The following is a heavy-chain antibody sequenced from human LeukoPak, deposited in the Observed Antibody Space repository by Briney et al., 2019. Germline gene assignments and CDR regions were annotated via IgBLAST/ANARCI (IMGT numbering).Heavy chain of an antibody. Sequence: GGSLRLSCAASGFTFSSYAMSWVRQAPGKGLEWVSASSGSGGSTYYTDSVKGRFTISRDNSKNTLYLQMNRLRTEDTAVYYCAKGTGFDYWGQGTLVTVSS. CDR2: SSGSGGST. V-gene: IGHV3-23*01. J-gene: IGHJ4*02. CDR3: AKGTGFDY. D-gene: IGHD2-8*02. CDR1: GFTFSSYA.